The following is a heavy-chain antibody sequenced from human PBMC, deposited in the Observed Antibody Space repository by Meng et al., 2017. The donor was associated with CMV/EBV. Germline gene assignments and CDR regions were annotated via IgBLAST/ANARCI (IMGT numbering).Heavy chain of an antibody. J-gene: IGHJ4*02. D-gene: IGHD3-3*01. Sequence: SETLSLTCTASGGSISSSSYYWGWIRQPPGKGLEWIGSIYYSGSTYYNPSLKSRVTISVDTSKNQFSLKLSSVTAADTAVYYCAEYDFWTYYFDYWGQGTLVTVSS. CDR1: GGSISSSSYY. CDR2: IYYSGST. CDR3: AEYDFWTYYFDY. V-gene: IGHV4-39*07.